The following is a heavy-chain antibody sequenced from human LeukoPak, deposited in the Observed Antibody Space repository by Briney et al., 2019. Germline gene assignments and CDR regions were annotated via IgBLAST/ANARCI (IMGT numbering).Heavy chain of an antibody. CDR1: GFTFNSYA. J-gene: IGHJ1*01. CDR3: ARDYYDSSGYFYEGSNS. D-gene: IGHD3-22*01. Sequence: GGSLRLSCAASGFTFNSYAMSWVRQAPGKGLEWVSVISGGGDSTYYADSVKGRFTISRDNSKSTLYLQLNSPRAEDTAVYYCARDYYDSSGYFYEGSNSWGQGTLVTVSS. V-gene: IGHV3-23*01. CDR2: ISGGGDST.